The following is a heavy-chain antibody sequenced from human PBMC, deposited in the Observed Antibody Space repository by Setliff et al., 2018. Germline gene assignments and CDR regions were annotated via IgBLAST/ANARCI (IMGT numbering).Heavy chain of an antibody. CDR1: GGSFSGYY. CDR3: ARVNGAGFDP. Sequence: SETLSLTCAVYGGSFSGYYWSWNRQPPGKRLEWIGEIIHSGSTNYNPSLKSRVTISMDTSKNQFSLKLSSVTAADTAVYYCARVNGAGFDPWGQGTLVTVSS. CDR2: IIHSGST. D-gene: IGHD4-17*01. V-gene: IGHV4-34*12. J-gene: IGHJ5*02.